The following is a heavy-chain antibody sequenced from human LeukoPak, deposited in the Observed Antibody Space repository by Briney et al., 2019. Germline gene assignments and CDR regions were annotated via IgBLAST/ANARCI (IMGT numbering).Heavy chain of an antibody. CDR3: AKGDTS. CDR2: IRYDGSDK. CDR1: VFNFSNYD. D-gene: IGHD2-21*02. J-gene: IGHJ5*02. Sequence: GGSLRLSCAASVFNFSNYDMHWVRQAPGKGLGWVAFIRYDGSDKYYADSVKGRFSISRDNSKNTLYLQMNSLRTGDTAVYYCAKGDTSWGQGTLVTVSS. V-gene: IGHV3-30*02.